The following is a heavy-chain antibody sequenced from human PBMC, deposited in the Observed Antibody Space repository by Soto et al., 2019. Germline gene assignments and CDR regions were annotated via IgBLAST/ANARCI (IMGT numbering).Heavy chain of an antibody. V-gene: IGHV4-34*01. CDR3: ARHRRGAAAGTAHDY. D-gene: IGHD6-13*01. CDR2: INHSGST. J-gene: IGHJ4*02. Sequence: SETLSLTCAVYGGSFSGYYWSWIRQPPGKGLEWIGEINHSGSTNYNPSLKSRVTISVDTSKNQFSLKLSSVTAADTAVYYCARHRRGAAAGTAHDYWGQGTLVTVSS. CDR1: GGSFSGYY.